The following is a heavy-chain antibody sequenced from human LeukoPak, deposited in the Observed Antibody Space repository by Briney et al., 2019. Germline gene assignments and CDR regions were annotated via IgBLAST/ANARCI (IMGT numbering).Heavy chain of an antibody. V-gene: IGHV3-23*01. J-gene: IGHJ4*02. Sequence: GGSLRLSCAASGFTFSSYWMSWVRQAPGKGLEWVSAISGSGGSTYYADSVKGRFTISRDNSKNTLYLQMNSLRAEDTAVYYCAKAVEMATTPFDYWGQGTLVTVSS. CDR2: ISGSGGST. CDR1: GFTFSSYW. D-gene: IGHD5-24*01. CDR3: AKAVEMATTPFDY.